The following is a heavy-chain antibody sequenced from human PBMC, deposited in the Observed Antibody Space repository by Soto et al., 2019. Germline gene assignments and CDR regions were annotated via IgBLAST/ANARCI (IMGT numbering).Heavy chain of an antibody. CDR2: IRGGGGPT. D-gene: IGHD5-12*01. CDR3: VKDFRVGYDWTHD. Sequence: EVQLLESGGDLVQPGGSLRLSCAASGFTFSNYAMSWVRQAPWKGLEWVSLIRGGGGPTNYADSVKGRFTVSRDNSNNMLFLQMSSLRADDTAVYYCVKDFRVGYDWTHDWGQGTLVTVSS. CDR1: GFTFSNYA. J-gene: IGHJ4*02. V-gene: IGHV3-23*01.